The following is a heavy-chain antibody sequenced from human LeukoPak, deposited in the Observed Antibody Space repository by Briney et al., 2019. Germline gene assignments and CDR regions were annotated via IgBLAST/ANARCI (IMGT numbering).Heavy chain of an antibody. CDR2: ISDHGGST. CDR1: GFTFSNYG. Sequence: GGSLRLSCAASGFTFSNYGMSWVRQAPGKGLEWVSAISDHGGSTYYADSVKGRFTISRDNSKNTLYLQMHSLRAEDTAVYYCAKEFYFDWLSPFDYWGQGTLVTVSS. J-gene: IGHJ4*02. D-gene: IGHD3-9*01. V-gene: IGHV3-23*01. CDR3: AKEFYFDWLSPFDY.